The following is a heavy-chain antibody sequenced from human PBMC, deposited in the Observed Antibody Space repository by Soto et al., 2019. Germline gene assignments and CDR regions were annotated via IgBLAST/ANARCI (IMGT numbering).Heavy chain of an antibody. CDR2: IDWDDDK. CDR1: GFSLSTSGMR. J-gene: IGHJ3*02. CDR3: ARGGVTTNDAFDI. D-gene: IGHD4-17*01. V-gene: IGHV2-70*04. Sequence: SGPTLVNPTQPLTLACTFSGFSLSTSGMRVSWIRHPPGKALEWLAPIDWDDDKFYSTSLHARLTISKDTSKNQVVLTMTNMDPADTARYYGARGGVTTNDAFDIWGQGTMVTVS.